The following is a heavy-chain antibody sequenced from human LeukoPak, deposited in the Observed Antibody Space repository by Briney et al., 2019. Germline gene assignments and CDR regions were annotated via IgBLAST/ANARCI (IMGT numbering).Heavy chain of an antibody. CDR3: AGTGYYSPFLDY. D-gene: IGHD3/OR15-3a*01. CDR1: GGSISSSNW. CDR2: IYHSGST. Sequence: SETLSLTCAVSGGSISSSNWWSWVRQPPGKGLEWIGEIYHSGSTNYNPSLQSRVTMSADTSRSQFSLYLGSVTAADTAVYYCAGTGYYSPFLDYWGQGTLVTVSS. V-gene: IGHV4-4*02. J-gene: IGHJ4*02.